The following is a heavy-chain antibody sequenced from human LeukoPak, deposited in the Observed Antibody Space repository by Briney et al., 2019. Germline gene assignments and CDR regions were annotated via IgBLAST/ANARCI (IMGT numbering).Heavy chain of an antibody. CDR2: IKQDGSEK. CDR3: AGGVITGAFDI. CDR1: GFTFSSYS. J-gene: IGHJ3*02. D-gene: IGHD3-22*01. V-gene: IGHV3-7*01. Sequence: GGSLRLSCAASGFTFSSYSMNWVRQAPGKGLEWVANIKQDGSEKYYVDSVKGRFTISRDNAKNSLYLQMNSLRAEDTAVYYCAGGVITGAFDIWGQGTMVTVSS.